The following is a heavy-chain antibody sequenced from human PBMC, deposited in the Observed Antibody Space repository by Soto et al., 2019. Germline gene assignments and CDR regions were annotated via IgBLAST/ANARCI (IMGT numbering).Heavy chain of an antibody. CDR2: IYYSGGT. CDR1: GGSISSGGYF. J-gene: IGHJ4*02. Sequence: QVQLQESGPGLVKPSQTLSLTCTVSGGSISSGGYFWNWIRQHPGQGLEWIRYIYYSGGTYYNPSLKSRVTISVDTSKNHFSLKLISVTAADTAAYYCAREPSIWGQGTLVTVSS. V-gene: IGHV4-31*03. CDR3: AREPSI.